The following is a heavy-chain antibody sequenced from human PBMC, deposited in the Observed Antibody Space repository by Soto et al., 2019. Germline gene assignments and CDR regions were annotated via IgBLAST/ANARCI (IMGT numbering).Heavy chain of an antibody. Sequence: QVQLVQSGAEVKKPGSSVKVSCKASGGTFSSYAISWVRQAPGQGLEWMGGIIPIFGTANYAQKFQGRVTITADESTSTAYRELSSLRSEDTAVYYCAREYSSSSYVGGAFDIWGQGTMVTVSS. CDR3: AREYSSSSYVGGAFDI. D-gene: IGHD6-6*01. J-gene: IGHJ3*02. CDR2: IIPIFGTA. CDR1: GGTFSSYA. V-gene: IGHV1-69*12.